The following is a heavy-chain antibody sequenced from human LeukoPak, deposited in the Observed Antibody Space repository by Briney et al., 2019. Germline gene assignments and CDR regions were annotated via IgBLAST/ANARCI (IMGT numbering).Heavy chain of an antibody. CDR3: TTDTRYSSSRPNAFDI. CDR2: IKSKTDGGTT. D-gene: IGHD6-13*01. J-gene: IGHJ3*02. Sequence: GGSLRLSCAASGFTFSNAWMSWVRQAPRKGLEWVGRIKSKTDGGTTDYAAPVKGRFTISRDDSKNTLYLQMNSLKTEDTAVYFCTTDTRYSSSRPNAFDIWGQGTMVTVSS. CDR1: GFTFSNAW. V-gene: IGHV3-15*01.